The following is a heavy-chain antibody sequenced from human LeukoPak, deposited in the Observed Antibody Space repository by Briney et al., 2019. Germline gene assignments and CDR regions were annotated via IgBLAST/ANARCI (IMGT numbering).Heavy chain of an antibody. D-gene: IGHD3-22*01. CDR1: GFTFSSYW. CDR3: AKDKYDSSGYPDY. J-gene: IGHJ4*02. V-gene: IGHV3-7*01. Sequence: PGGSLRLSCAASGFTFSSYWMSWVRQAPGKGLEWVANIKQDGSEKYYADSVKGRFTISRDNSKNTLYLQMNSLRAEDTAVYYCAKDKYDSSGYPDYWGQGTLVTVSS. CDR2: IKQDGSEK.